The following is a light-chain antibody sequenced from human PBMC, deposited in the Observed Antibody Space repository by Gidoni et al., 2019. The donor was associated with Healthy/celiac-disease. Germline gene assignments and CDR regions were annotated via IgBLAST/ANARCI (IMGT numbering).Light chain of an antibody. Sequence: QAVVPPEPSLPVSPGGTVTLTCGSSTGAVTSGHYPYWFQQKPGQAPRTLIYDTSNKHSWTPARFSGSLLGGKAALTLSGAQPEDEAEYYCSLSYSGARPVFGGGTKLTVL. J-gene: IGLJ3*02. CDR3: SLSYSGARPV. CDR2: DTS. V-gene: IGLV7-46*01. CDR1: TGAVTSGHY.